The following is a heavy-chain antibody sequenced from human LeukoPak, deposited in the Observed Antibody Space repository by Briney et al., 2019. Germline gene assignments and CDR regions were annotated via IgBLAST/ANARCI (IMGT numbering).Heavy chain of an antibody. CDR2: IYHSGST. CDR3: ARHEYSGSYYGLSWFDP. V-gene: IGHV4-38-2*01. Sequence: SETLSLTCAVSGYSISSGYYWGWIRQPPGKGLEWIGSIYHSGSTYYNPSLKSRVTISVDTSKNQLSLKLSSLTSADTAVYYCARHEYSGSYYGLSWFDPWGQGTLVTVSS. D-gene: IGHD1-26*01. J-gene: IGHJ5*02. CDR1: GYSISSGYY.